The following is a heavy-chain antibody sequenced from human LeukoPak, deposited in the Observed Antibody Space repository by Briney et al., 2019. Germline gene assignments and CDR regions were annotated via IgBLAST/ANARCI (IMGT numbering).Heavy chain of an antibody. CDR3: ARVVRGVFAQTYYYYGMDV. D-gene: IGHD3-10*01. Sequence: PGGSLRLSCAASGFTFSDYTMNWVRQAPGKGLEWVSSISSGSGYIYYADSVKGRFTISRDNAKNSLYLQMNSLRAEDTAVYYCARVVRGVFAQTYYYYGMDVWGQGTTVTVSS. V-gene: IGHV3-21*01. CDR1: GFTFSDYT. CDR2: ISSGSGYI. J-gene: IGHJ6*02.